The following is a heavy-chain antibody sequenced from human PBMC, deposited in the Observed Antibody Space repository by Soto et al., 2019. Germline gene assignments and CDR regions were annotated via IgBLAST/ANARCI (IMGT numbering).Heavy chain of an antibody. V-gene: IGHV4-59*01. CDR2: IYYSGST. J-gene: IGHJ5*02. CDR3: ARDLEQQHAGWFDP. D-gene: IGHD6-13*01. CDR1: GGSISSYY. Sequence: PSETLSLTCTVSGGSISSYYWSWIRQPPGKGLEWIGYIYYSGSTNYNPSLKSRVTISVDTSKNQFSLKLSSATAADTAVYYCARDLEQQHAGWFDPWGQGTLVTVSS.